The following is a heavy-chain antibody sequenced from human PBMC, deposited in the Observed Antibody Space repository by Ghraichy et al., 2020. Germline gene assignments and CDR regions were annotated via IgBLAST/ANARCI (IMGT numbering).Heavy chain of an antibody. Sequence: SETLSLTCTVSGGSISSSSYYWGWIRQPPGKGLEWIGSIYYSGSTYYNPSLKSRVTISVDTSKNQFSLKLSSVTAADTAVYYCARHGLSLHIVVVTAIPYYFDYWGQGTLVTVSS. D-gene: IGHD2-21*02. V-gene: IGHV4-39*01. CDR2: IYYSGST. CDR1: GGSISSSSYY. J-gene: IGHJ4*02. CDR3: ARHGLSLHIVVVTAIPYYFDY.